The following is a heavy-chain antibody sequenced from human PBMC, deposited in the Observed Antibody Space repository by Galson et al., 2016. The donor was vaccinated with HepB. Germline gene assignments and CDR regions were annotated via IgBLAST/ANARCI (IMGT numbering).Heavy chain of an antibody. J-gene: IGHJ6*02. V-gene: IGHV1-3*04. CDR3: AREYSGYAGSRYYSGMDV. D-gene: IGHD5-12*01. CDR2: INIGDDNT. CDR1: GYTFINYN. Sequence: SVKVSCKASGYTFINYNMHWVRQAPGQRLEWKGWINIGDDNTRYSQRSQGRVTITRDSSARTVYMELSSLRSEDTAVYYCAREYSGYAGSRYYSGMDVWGQGTTVTVSS.